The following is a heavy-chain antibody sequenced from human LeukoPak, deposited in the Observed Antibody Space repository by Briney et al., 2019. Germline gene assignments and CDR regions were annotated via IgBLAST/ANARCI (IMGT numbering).Heavy chain of an antibody. J-gene: IGHJ4*02. CDR2: IYYSGST. CDR3: ARLFSGSLDYFDY. CDR1: GGSISSSSYY. Sequence: SVTLSLTCTVSGGSISSSSYYWGWIRQPPGTGLEWIGSIYYSGSTYYNPSLKSRVTISVDTSKNQFSLKLSSVTAADTAVYYCARLFSGSLDYFDYWGQGTLVTVSS. V-gene: IGHV4-39*01. D-gene: IGHD1-26*01.